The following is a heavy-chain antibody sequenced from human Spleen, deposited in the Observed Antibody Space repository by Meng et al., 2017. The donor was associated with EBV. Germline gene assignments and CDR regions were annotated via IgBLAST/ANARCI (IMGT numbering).Heavy chain of an antibody. J-gene: IGHJ4*02. CDR1: GYTFSKYA. D-gene: IGHD4-11*01. CDR2: INTKNGNP. V-gene: IGHV7-4-1*02. CDR3: ARRWIGEGLHFDY. Sequence: QVQLLQSGSELXXXXXSXKVXXKASGYTFSKYAMNWVRQAPGQGLEYLGWINTKNGNPTYAQAFTGRFVFSLDTSVNTAYLQISSLQAEDTAVYYCARRWIGEGLHFDYWGQGTLVTVSS.